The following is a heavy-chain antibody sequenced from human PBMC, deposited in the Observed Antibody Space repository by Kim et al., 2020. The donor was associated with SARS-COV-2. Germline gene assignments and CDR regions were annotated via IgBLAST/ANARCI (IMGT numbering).Heavy chain of an antibody. CDR3: ARTRGITMIVAGFDY. D-gene: IGHD3-22*01. Sequence: GGSLRLSCAASGFTFSSYAMHWVRQAPGKGLEWVAVISYDGSNKYYADSVKGRFTISRDNSKNTLYLQMNSLRAEDTAVYYCARTRGITMIVAGFDYWGQGTLVTVSS. V-gene: IGHV3-30-3*01. CDR2: ISYDGSNK. J-gene: IGHJ4*02. CDR1: GFTFSSYA.